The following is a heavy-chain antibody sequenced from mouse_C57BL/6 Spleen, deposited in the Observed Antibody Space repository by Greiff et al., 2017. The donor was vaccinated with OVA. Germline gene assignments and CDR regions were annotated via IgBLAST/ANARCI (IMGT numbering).Heavy chain of an antibody. Sequence: VQLQQSDAELVKPGASVKISCKVSGYTFTDHTIHWMKQRPEQGLEWIGYIYPRDGSTKYNEKFKGKATLTADKSSSTAYMQLNSLTSEDSAVYFCARWGYDGYPYWYFDVWGTGTTVTVSS. CDR1: GYTFTDHT. CDR3: ARWGYDGYPYWYFDV. CDR2: IYPRDGST. D-gene: IGHD2-3*01. V-gene: IGHV1-78*01. J-gene: IGHJ1*03.